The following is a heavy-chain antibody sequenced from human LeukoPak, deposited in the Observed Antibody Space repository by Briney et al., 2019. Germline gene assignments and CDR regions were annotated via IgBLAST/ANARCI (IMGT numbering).Heavy chain of an antibody. D-gene: IGHD2-15*01. J-gene: IGHJ4*02. V-gene: IGHV4-38-2*02. CDR2: IYHSGST. Sequence: SETLSLTCAVSGYSISSGYYWGWIRQPPGKGLERIGSIYHSGSTYYNPSLKSRVTISVDTSKNQFSLKLSSVTAADTAVYYCARETPSEYCSGGSCYLFDYWGQGTLVTVSS. CDR3: ARETPSEYCSGGSCYLFDY. CDR1: GYSISSGYY.